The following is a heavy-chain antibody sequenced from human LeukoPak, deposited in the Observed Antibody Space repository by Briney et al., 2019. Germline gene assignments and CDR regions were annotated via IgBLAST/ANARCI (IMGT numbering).Heavy chain of an antibody. D-gene: IGHD3-22*01. CDR1: GGSISSGSYY. Sequence: SETLSLTCTVSGGSISSGSYYWSWIRQPAGKGLEWIGRIYTSGSTNYNPSLKSRVTISVDTSKNQFSLKLSSVTAADTAVYYCASGDSSAYYDYWGQGTLVTVSS. J-gene: IGHJ4*02. V-gene: IGHV4-61*02. CDR2: IYTSGST. CDR3: ASGDSSAYYDY.